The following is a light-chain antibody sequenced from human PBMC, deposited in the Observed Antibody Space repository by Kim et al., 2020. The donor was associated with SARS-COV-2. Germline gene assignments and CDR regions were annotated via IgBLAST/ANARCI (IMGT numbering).Light chain of an antibody. CDR1: QGISSH. Sequence: AIRITQSPSSLSASTGDRVTITCRASQGISSHLAWYQQKPGKAPNLLIFAASTLQSGVPSRFSSSGSGTDFTLTISCLQSEDFATYYCQQYFSYPLTFGGGSKVDIK. CDR2: AAS. V-gene: IGKV1-8*01. J-gene: IGKJ4*01. CDR3: QQYFSYPLT.